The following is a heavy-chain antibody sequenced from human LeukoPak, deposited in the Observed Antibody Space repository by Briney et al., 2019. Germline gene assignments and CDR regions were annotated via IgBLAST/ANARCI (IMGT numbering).Heavy chain of an antibody. Sequence: GGSLRLSCAASGFTFSSYEMNWVRQAPGKGLEWVSYISSSGSTIYYADSVKGRFTISRDNAKNSLYLQINSLRAEDTAVYYCARESGTGYFDYWGQGTLVTVSS. CDR3: ARESGTGYFDY. D-gene: IGHD3-10*01. J-gene: IGHJ4*02. CDR2: ISSSGSTI. CDR1: GFTFSSYE. V-gene: IGHV3-48*03.